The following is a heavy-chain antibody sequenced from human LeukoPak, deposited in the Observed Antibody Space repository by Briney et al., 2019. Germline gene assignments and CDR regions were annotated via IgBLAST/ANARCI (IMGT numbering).Heavy chain of an antibody. J-gene: IGHJ4*02. V-gene: IGHV3-7*01. CDR3: ARDLLEGSDY. D-gene: IGHD3-3*01. CDR2: IKQDGSEK. CDR1: GYSFTSYW. Sequence: GESLKISCKGSGYSFTSYWIGWVRQAPGKGLEWVANIKQDGSEKYYVDSVKGRFTISRDNAKNSLYLQMNSLRAEDTAVYYCARDLLEGSDYWGQGTLVTVSS.